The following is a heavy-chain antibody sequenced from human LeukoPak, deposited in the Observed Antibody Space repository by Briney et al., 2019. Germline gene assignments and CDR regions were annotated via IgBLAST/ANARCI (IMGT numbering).Heavy chain of an antibody. J-gene: IGHJ4*02. D-gene: IGHD6-6*01. CDR3: ARHEYSSSSHFDY. CDR2: IYTSGST. V-gene: IGHV4-4*09. CDR1: GGSISSYC. Sequence: PSETLSLTCTVSGGSISSYCWSWIRQPPGKGLEWIGYIYTSGSTNYNPSLKSRVTISVDTSKNQFSLKLSSVTAADTAVYYCARHEYSSSSHFDYWGQGTLVTVSS.